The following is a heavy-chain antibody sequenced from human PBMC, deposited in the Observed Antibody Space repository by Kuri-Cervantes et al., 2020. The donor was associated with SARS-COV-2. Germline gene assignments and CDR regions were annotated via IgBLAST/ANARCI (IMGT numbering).Heavy chain of an antibody. Sequence: GESLKISCAASGFTFSSYAMSWVRQAPGKGLEWVSAISGSGGSTYYADSVKGRFTISRDNSKNTLNLQMNSLRAEDTAVYYCAKDEGDIVVVPAATGYWGQGTLVTVSS. CDR1: GFTFSSYA. CDR2: ISGSGGST. D-gene: IGHD2-2*01. CDR3: AKDEGDIVVVPAATGY. V-gene: IGHV3-23*01. J-gene: IGHJ4*02.